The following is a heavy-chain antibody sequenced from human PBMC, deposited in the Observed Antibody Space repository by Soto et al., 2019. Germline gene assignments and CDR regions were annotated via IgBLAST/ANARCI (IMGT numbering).Heavy chain of an antibody. D-gene: IGHD2-15*01. CDR3: ARVLGGFPNFDF. CDR1: GFTVSSYG. V-gene: IGHV3-30-3*01. CDR2: ISYDGSDK. J-gene: IGHJ4*02. Sequence: GGSLRLSCAASGFTVSSYGLHWVRQPPGKGLEWLAFISYDGSDKFYADSVKGRFTISRDYYKNTLYLQLNSLRAEDTAVYYCARVLGGFPNFDFWGQATLVTVSS.